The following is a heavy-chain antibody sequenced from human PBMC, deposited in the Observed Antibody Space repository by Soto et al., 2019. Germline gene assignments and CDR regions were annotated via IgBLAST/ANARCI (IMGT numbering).Heavy chain of an antibody. CDR1: GFTFSSYA. V-gene: IGHV3-23*01. D-gene: IGHD6-13*01. CDR3: AKDYRYLNLRGDSSSLFDY. Sequence: GGSLRLSCAASGFTFSSYAMSWVRQAPGKGLEWVSAISGSGGSTYYADSVKGRFTISRDNSKNTLYLQMNSLRAEDTAVYYCAKDYRYLNLRGDSSSLFDYWGQGTLVTVSS. CDR2: ISGSGGST. J-gene: IGHJ4*02.